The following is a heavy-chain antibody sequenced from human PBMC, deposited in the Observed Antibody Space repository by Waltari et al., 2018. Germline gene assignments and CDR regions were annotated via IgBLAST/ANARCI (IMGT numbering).Heavy chain of an antibody. D-gene: IGHD3-16*01. V-gene: IGHV3-30*01. CDR1: GFTFTSYA. CDR3: ARGGIFDY. Sequence: QVQLVESGGGVVQPGRSRRLSCAASGFTFTSYAMHWVRQAPGKGLEWVAVISYDGTDKYYADSVKGRFIISRDNSKNTLYLQMNSLRTEDTAVYYCARGGIFDYWGQGTLVTVSS. J-gene: IGHJ4*02. CDR2: ISYDGTDK.